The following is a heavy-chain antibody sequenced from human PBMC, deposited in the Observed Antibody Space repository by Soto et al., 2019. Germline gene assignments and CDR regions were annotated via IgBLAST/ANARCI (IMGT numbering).Heavy chain of an antibody. V-gene: IGHV1-18*01. D-gene: IGHD3-10*01. Sequence: QVQLVQSGAEVKKPGASVKVSCKASGYTFTNYGISWVRQAPGQGLEWMGWINTYNGNTNHAQKLQGRVTMTTATSKSTAYMGLRTLRSDDTAVYYCARGVGSATYDHQYNWFDPWGQGTLVTVSS. CDR1: GYTFTNYG. CDR2: INTYNGNT. CDR3: ARGVGSATYDHQYNWFDP. J-gene: IGHJ5*02.